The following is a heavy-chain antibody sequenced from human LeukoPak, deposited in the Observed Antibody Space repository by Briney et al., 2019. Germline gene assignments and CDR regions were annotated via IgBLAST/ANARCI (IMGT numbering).Heavy chain of an antibody. J-gene: IGHJ4*02. CDR1: GFSFSSYA. CDR3: AKANWVSNADAVF. Sequence: GGSLRLSCAASGFSFSSYAMSWVREAPGRGLEWVSCLRGSGDQIYEASVRGGFTLPRDDSRNTALLQLINRRAGDTAVYYGAKANWVSNADAVFWGQGTVVTVSS. V-gene: IGHV3-23*01. CDR2: LRGSGDQ. D-gene: IGHD1-1*01.